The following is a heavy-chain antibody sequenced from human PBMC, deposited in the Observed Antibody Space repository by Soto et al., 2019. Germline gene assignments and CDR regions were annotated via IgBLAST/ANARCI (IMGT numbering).Heavy chain of an antibody. CDR2: VFYTGCT. D-gene: IGHD1-26*01. V-gene: IGHV4-59*01. J-gene: IGHJ5*02. CDR1: GGSISSYH. CDR3: ARSYSGTFYGYDT. Sequence: SETLSLTCTVSGGSISSYHWSWIRQSPGKGLEWIGYVFYTGCTKYNPALKRRVTISVDTSKNQFSLKLSSVSAADTGLYYCARSYSGTFYGYDTWGQGILVTVSS.